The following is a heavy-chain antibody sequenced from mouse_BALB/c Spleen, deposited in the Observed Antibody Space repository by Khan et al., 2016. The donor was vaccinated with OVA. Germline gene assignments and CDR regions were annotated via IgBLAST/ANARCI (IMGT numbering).Heavy chain of an antibody. CDR3: ANGGYWYFDV. CDR2: INTYTGEP. J-gene: IGHJ1*01. V-gene: IGHV9-3-1*01. Sequence: QIQLVQSGPELKKPGETVKISCKASGYTFTNYGMNWVKQAPGKGLKWMGWINTYTGEPTYVDDFKGRFAFSLETSASTAYLQINNLKNEDTATDFCANGGYWYFDVWGAGTTVTVSS. CDR1: GYTFTNYG. D-gene: IGHD1-1*02.